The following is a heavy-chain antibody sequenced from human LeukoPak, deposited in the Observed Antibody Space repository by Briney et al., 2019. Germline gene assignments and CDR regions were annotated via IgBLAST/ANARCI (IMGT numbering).Heavy chain of an antibody. CDR1: GFTFSSHW. V-gene: IGHV3-7*01. CDR2: IKKDGSEK. CDR3: ARTKEMASISYFDS. D-gene: IGHD5-24*01. J-gene: IGHJ4*02. Sequence: PGGSLRLSCAASGFTFSSHWMSWVRQAPGKGLEWVANIKKDGSEKYYVDPVKGRFTISRDNAKTSLYLQMNSLRAEDTAVYYCARTKEMASISYFDSWGQGTLVTVSS.